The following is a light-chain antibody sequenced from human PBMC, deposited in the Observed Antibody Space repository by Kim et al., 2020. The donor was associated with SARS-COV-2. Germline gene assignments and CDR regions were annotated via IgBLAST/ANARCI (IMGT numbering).Light chain of an antibody. CDR1: QSISSW. V-gene: IGKV1-5*03. J-gene: IGKJ1*01. Sequence: AYVGDRVTITCRASQSISSWLAWYQQKPGKAPKLLIYKASSLESGVPSRCSGSGSGTEFTLTISSLQPDDFATYYCQQYNSYPWTFGQGTKVDIK. CDR2: KAS. CDR3: QQYNSYPWT.